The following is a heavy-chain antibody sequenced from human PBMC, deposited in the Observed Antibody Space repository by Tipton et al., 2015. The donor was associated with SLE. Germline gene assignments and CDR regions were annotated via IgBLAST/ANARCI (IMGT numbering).Heavy chain of an antibody. J-gene: IGHJ3*02. V-gene: IGHV4-61*02. D-gene: IGHD3-10*01. Sequence: TLSLTCTVSGGSISSGNYYWSWIRQPAGKGLEWIGRIYRSGSTNYNPSLKSRVTISVDTSKNQFSLKLSSVTAADTAVYYCARSGFYHRADAFDIWGQGTMVTVSS. CDR2: IYRSGST. CDR3: ARSGFYHRADAFDI. CDR1: GGSISSGNYY.